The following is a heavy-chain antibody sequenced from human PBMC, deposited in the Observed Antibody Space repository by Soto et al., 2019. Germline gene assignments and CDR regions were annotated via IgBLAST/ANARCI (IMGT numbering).Heavy chain of an antibody. Sequence: GRSLRLSGAASGFTFSSYCMHWVRQAPCKGLEWVAVISYDGSNKYYADSVKGRFTISRDNSKNTLYLQMNSLRAEDTAVYYCAKDGRIADRKFDYWGQRTLVAVSP. CDR2: ISYDGSNK. J-gene: IGHJ4*02. CDR3: AKDGRIADRKFDY. D-gene: IGHD6-6*01. V-gene: IGHV3-30*18. CDR1: GFTFSSYC.